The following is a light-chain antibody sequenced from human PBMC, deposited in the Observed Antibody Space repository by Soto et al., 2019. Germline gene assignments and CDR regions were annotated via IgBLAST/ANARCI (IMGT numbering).Light chain of an antibody. J-gene: IGLJ1*01. V-gene: IGLV2-14*03. CDR1: SSDVGAFNY. CDR2: DVT. Sequence: QSALTQPSSVSRSPGQAISISSIGTSSDVGAFNYVSWYQHHPGKAPQLIIYDVTSRPSGVSNRFSASKSGNTASLTISGLQAEDEADYYCSSYTTRNTEVFGTGTKVTVL. CDR3: SSYTTRNTEV.